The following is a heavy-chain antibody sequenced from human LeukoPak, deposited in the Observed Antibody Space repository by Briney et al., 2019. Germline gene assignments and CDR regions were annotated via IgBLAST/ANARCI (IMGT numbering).Heavy chain of an antibody. CDR2: ISWNSGSI. V-gene: IGHV3-9*01. Sequence: PGRSLRLSCAASGFTFDDYAMHWVRQAPGKGLEWVSGISWNSGSIGYADSVKGRFTISRDNAKNSLYLQMNSLRAEDTALYYCLAVAGTADYWGQGTLVTVSS. CDR1: GFTFDDYA. CDR3: LAVAGTADY. D-gene: IGHD6-19*01. J-gene: IGHJ4*02.